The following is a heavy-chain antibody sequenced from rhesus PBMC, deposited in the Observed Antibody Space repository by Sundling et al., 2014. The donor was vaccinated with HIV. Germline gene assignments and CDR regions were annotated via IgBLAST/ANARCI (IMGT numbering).Heavy chain of an antibody. CDR3: ARDQSGRYDY. CDR1: GGSISSSY. Sequence: QLQLQESGPGLVKPSETLSVTCAVSGGSISSSYWSWIRQAPGKGLEWIGYIYGSGSSTNYNPSLKSRVTLSVDTSKNQLSLKLSSVTAADTAVYYCARDQSGRYDYWGQGVLVTVVL. V-gene: IGHV4-169*02. D-gene: IGHD3-16*01. CDR2: IYGSGSST. J-gene: IGHJ4*01.